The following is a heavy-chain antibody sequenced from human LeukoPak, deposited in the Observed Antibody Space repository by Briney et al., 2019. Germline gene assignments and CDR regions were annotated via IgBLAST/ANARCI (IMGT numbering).Heavy chain of an antibody. V-gene: IGHV3-30*18. Sequence: GRSLRLSCAASGFTFSNFGMHWVRQAPGKGLEWVAVISCDGSNKYYADSVKGRFTISRDNSKNTLFLQMNSLRAEDTAVYYCAKDLEEYYHDSSGYVGYFQHWGQGTLVTVSS. D-gene: IGHD3-22*01. J-gene: IGHJ1*01. CDR1: GFTFSNFG. CDR2: ISCDGSNK. CDR3: AKDLEEYYHDSSGYVGYFQH.